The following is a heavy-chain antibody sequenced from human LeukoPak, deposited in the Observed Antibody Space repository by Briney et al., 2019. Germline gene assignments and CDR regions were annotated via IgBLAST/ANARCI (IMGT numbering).Heavy chain of an antibody. Sequence: ASVKVSCKASGGTFSSYAISWVRQAPGQGLEWMGGITPIFGTANYAQKFQGRVTITADESTSTAYMELSSLRSEDTAVYYCARGKEYSSGWYGPTNYYYGMDVWGQGTTVTVSS. V-gene: IGHV1-69*13. CDR2: ITPIFGTA. D-gene: IGHD6-19*01. J-gene: IGHJ6*02. CDR1: GGTFSSYA. CDR3: ARGKEYSSGWYGPTNYYYGMDV.